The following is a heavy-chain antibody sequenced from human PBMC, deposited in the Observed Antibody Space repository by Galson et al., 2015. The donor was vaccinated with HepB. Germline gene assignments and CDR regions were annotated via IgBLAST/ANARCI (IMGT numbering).Heavy chain of an antibody. CDR3: ARGGFDRLYYYGSGSYWHY. CDR1: GGSFSGYY. CDR2: INHSGST. D-gene: IGHD3-10*01. J-gene: IGHJ4*02. V-gene: IGHV4-34*01. Sequence: LSLTCAVYGGSFSGYYWSWIRQPPGKGLEWIGEINHSGSTNYNPSLKSRVTISVDTSKNQFSLKLSSVTAADTAVYYCARGGFDRLYYYGSGSYWHYWGQGTLVTVSS.